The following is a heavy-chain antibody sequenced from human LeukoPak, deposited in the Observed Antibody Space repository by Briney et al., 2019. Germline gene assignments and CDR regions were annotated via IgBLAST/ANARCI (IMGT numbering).Heavy chain of an antibody. J-gene: IGHJ4*02. CDR2: IYNSGST. D-gene: IGHD3-22*01. Sequence: SETLSLTCTVSGGSISSGGYYWNWIRQHPGKGLEWIGYIYNSGSTYYNPSLKSRSTISVDTSKNQFSLKLSSVTAADTAVYYCARGADSSGYYSIFYFDYWGQGTLVTVSS. CDR1: GGSISSGGYY. V-gene: IGHV4-31*03. CDR3: ARGADSSGYYSIFYFDY.